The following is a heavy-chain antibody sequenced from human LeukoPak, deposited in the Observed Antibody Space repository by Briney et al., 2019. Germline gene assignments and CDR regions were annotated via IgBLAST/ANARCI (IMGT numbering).Heavy chain of an antibody. CDR1: GFTFINYE. V-gene: IGHV3-48*03. Sequence: GGSLRLSCAASGFTFINYEMNWVRQAPGRGLEWVSFISASGTTTYYADSVKGRFTSSRDNAKNSLFLQMNSLRAEDTATYFCARVVGYYGSGNYYFDHWGQGTLVTVSS. J-gene: IGHJ4*02. CDR3: ARVVGYYGSGNYYFDH. CDR2: ISASGTTT. D-gene: IGHD3-10*01.